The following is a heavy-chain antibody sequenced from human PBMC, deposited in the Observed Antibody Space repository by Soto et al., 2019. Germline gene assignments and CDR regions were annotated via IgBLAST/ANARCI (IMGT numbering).Heavy chain of an antibody. CDR1: GGSISSYY. Sequence: SETLSLTCTVSGGSISSYYWSWIRQPPGKGLEWIGYIYYSGSTNYNPSLKSRVTISVDTSKNRFSLKLSSVTAADTAVYYCARQGSSGKKDYYYYMDVWGKGTTVTVSS. D-gene: IGHD3-10*01. CDR3: ARQGSSGKKDYYYYMDV. V-gene: IGHV4-59*08. J-gene: IGHJ6*03. CDR2: IYYSGST.